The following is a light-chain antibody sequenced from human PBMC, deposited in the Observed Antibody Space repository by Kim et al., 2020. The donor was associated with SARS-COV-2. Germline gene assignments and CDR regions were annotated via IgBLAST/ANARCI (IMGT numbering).Light chain of an antibody. V-gene: IGKV1-8*01. CDR1: QGISSY. J-gene: IGKJ1*01. CDR2: AAS. CDR3: QQYYSYPGT. Sequence: ASTGDRVPITCRASQGISSYLAWYQQKPGKAPKLLIYAASTLQSGVPSRFSGSGSVTDFTLTISCLQSEDFATYYCQQYYSYPGTFGQGTKVDIK.